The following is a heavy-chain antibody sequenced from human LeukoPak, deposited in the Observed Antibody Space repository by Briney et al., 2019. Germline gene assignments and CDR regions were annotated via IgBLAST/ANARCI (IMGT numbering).Heavy chain of an antibody. CDR3: ARHYVDIRTVGASYYYYGLDV. D-gene: IGHD3-16*02. V-gene: IGHV4-39*01. CDR1: GGSISNSNYC. CDR2: ISYSGST. J-gene: IGHJ6*02. Sequence: PSETLSLTCTVSGGSISNSNYCWGWIRQPPGKGLEWIGSISYSGSTYYNPSLKSRVTISVDTSKNQFPLKVTSVTAADTAVFYCARHYVDIRTVGASYYYYGLDVWGQGTTVTVSS.